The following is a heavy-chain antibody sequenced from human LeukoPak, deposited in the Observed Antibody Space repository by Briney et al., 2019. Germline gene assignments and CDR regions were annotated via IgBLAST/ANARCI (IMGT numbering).Heavy chain of an antibody. Sequence: SVKVSCKASGGTFSSYAISWVRQAPRQGLEWMGRIIPILGIANYAQKFQGRVTITADKSTSTAYMELSSLRSEDTAVYYCATYGSGSYFVYWGQGTLVTVSS. CDR1: GGTFSSYA. D-gene: IGHD3-10*01. V-gene: IGHV1-69*04. J-gene: IGHJ4*02. CDR2: IIPILGIA. CDR3: ATYGSGSYFVY.